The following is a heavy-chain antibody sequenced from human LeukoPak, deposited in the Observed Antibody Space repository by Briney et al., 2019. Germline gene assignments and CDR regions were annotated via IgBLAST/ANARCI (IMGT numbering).Heavy chain of an antibody. CDR1: GFTFSGFA. CDR3: AKDPNRGYSYGFDY. CDR2: ISGSGGST. Sequence: GGSLRLSCAASGFTFSGFAMSWVRRTPGKGLEWVSGISGSGGSTYYADSVKGRFTISRDNSKNTLYLQMNSLRAEDTAVYYCAKDPNRGYSYGFDYWGQGTLVTVSS. V-gene: IGHV3-23*01. D-gene: IGHD5-18*01. J-gene: IGHJ4*02.